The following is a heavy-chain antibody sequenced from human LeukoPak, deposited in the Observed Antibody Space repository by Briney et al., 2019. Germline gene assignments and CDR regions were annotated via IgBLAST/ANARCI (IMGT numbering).Heavy chain of an antibody. CDR2: INPNSGGT. V-gene: IGHV1-2*02. Sequence: ASVKVSCKASGYTFTGYYMHWVRQAPGQGLEWMGWINPNSGGTNYAQKFQGRVTMTRDTSISTAYMELSRLRSDDTAVYYCARDTTVEWELLGYWGQGTLVTVSS. J-gene: IGHJ4*02. CDR1: GYTFTGYY. D-gene: IGHD1-26*01. CDR3: ARDTTVEWELLGY.